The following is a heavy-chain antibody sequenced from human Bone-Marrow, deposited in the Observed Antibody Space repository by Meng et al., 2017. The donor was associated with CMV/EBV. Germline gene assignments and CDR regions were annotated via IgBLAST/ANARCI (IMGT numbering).Heavy chain of an antibody. Sequence: ASVKVSCKASGYTFTSYDINWVRQATGQGLEWMGWMNPNSGNTGYAQKFQGRVTITADKSTSTAYMELSSLRSEDTAVYYCASPRMATLFDWGQGTLVTVSS. D-gene: IGHD5-24*01. V-gene: IGHV1-8*01. CDR3: ASPRMATLFD. CDR2: MNPNSGNT. J-gene: IGHJ4*02. CDR1: GYTFTSYD.